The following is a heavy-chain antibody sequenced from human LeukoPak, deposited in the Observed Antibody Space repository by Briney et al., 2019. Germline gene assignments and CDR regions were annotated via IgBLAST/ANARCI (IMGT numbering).Heavy chain of an antibody. CDR1: GYTLTELS. Sequence: ASVKVSCKVSGYTLTELSMHWVRQAPGKGLEGMGGFDPEDGETIYAQKFQGRVTMTEDTSTDTAYMELSSLRSEDTAVYYCATDRLSSFYGDYVWEDYWGQGTLVTVSS. V-gene: IGHV1-24*01. CDR3: ATDRLSSFYGDYVWEDY. CDR2: FDPEDGET. D-gene: IGHD4-17*01. J-gene: IGHJ4*02.